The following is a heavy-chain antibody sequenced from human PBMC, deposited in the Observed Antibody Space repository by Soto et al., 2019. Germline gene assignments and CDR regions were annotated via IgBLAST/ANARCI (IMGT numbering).Heavy chain of an antibody. CDR2: IVLGSGNT. CDR3: ASEAIFGVVFIDGSFDYYGLDV. CDR1: GFTFTNSA. Sequence: ASVKVSCKASGFTFTNSAVQWVRQARGQRLEWIGWIVLGSGNTTYEQKFQDRLTMTWDTSTSTLHMELSSLTSDDTAVYYCASEAIFGVVFIDGSFDYYGLDVWGQGTTVTVSS. V-gene: IGHV1-58*01. J-gene: IGHJ6*02. D-gene: IGHD3-3*01.